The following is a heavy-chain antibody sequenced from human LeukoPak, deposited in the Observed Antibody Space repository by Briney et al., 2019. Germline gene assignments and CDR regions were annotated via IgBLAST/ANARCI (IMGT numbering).Heavy chain of an antibody. V-gene: IGHV1-46*01. CDR1: GYTFTSYY. J-gene: IGHJ4*02. CDR3: ATREEYYYDSSGYYDY. D-gene: IGHD3-22*01. CDR2: INPSGGST. Sequence: ASVKVSCKSSGYTFTSYYMHWVRQAPGQGLEWMGIINPSGGSTSYAQKFQGRVTMTRDTSTSTVYMELSSLRSEDTAVYYCATREEYYYDSSGYYDYWGQGTLVTVSS.